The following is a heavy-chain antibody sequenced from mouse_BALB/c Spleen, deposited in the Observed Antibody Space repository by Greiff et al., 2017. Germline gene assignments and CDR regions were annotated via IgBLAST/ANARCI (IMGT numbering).Heavy chain of an antibody. CDR3: TSRYGNYAMDY. J-gene: IGHJ4*01. CDR1: GYTFTSYW. CDR2: IYPGNSDT. D-gene: IGHD2-10*02. Sequence: VQLQQSGTVLARPGASVKMSCKASGYTFTSYWMHWVKQRPGQGLEWIGAIYPGNSDTSYNQKFKGKAKLTAVTSTSTAYMELSSLTNEDSAVYYCTSRYGNYAMDYWGQGTSVTVSS. V-gene: IGHV1-5*01.